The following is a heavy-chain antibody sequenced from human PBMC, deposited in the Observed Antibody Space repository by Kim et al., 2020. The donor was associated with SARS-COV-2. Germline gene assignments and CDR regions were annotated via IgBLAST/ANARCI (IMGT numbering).Heavy chain of an antibody. J-gene: IGHJ4*01. Sequence: GGSLRLSCVASGFIIRTYWMTWVRQPPGKGLEWVGTIKEDGIEAYYAASVKGRFTISRDNSKNTLYLQMNSLRAEDTAVFFCMRDPGTYWVRGTRVIVSS. CDR3: MRDPGTY. CDR1: GFIIRTYW. D-gene: IGHD3-10*01. V-gene: IGHV3-7*01. CDR2: IKEDGIEA.